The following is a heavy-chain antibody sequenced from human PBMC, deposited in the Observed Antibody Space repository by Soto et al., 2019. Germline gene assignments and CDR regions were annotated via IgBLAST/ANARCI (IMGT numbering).Heavy chain of an antibody. CDR2: IIPIFDIT. J-gene: IGHJ6*02. CDR1: GGTFRSYS. D-gene: IGHD3-22*01. Sequence: QVQLVQSGAEVKKPGSSVKVSCKASGGTFRSYSISWVRQSPGQGLEWMGGIIPIFDITNYAQKFLGRATITADESTSTAYMELSSLGSDDTAVYYCARPDEGGYSSDLHYSYALDVGGQGTTVTV. CDR3: ARPDEGGYSSDLHYSYALDV. V-gene: IGHV1-69*01.